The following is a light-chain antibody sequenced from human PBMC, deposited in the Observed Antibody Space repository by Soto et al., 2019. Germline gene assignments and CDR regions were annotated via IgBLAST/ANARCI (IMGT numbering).Light chain of an antibody. CDR1: QSVKNNY. J-gene: IGKJ4*01. V-gene: IGKV3-20*01. CDR3: QQYGSTPLT. CDR2: DAS. Sequence: EIVLTQSPGTLSLSPGERATLSCRASQSVKNNYLVWYQQKPGQPPRFLIYDASTRATGTPGRFSGGGSGTDFTITISRLEPEDFALYYCQQYGSTPLTFGVGTKVEIK.